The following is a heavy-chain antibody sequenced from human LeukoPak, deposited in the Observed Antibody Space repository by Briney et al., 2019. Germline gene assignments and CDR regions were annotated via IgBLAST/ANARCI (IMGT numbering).Heavy chain of an antibody. J-gene: IGHJ4*02. CDR3: AKAGYSSGWYGGYFDY. D-gene: IGHD6-19*01. Sequence: GGSLRLSCVASGFTFSSYGMHWVRQAPGKGLEWVAVISYDGSNKYYADSVKGRFTISRDNSKNTLYLQMNSLRAEDTAVYYCAKAGYSSGWYGGYFDYWGQGTLVTVSS. V-gene: IGHV3-30*18. CDR2: ISYDGSNK. CDR1: GFTFSSYG.